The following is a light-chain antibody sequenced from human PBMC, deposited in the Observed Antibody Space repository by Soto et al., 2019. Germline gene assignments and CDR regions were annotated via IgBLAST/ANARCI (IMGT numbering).Light chain of an antibody. V-gene: IGKV3D-15*02. J-gene: IGKJ1*01. CDR3: QQYLTLPKT. Sequence: EIVMTQSPATLSVSPGERATLSCRASQSVSSNLSWYQQKPAQAPRLLIYAASRRAPGIPERFSGSGSGTDFTLTISSLEPEDFAVYYCQQYLTLPKTFGQGSKVDIK. CDR2: AAS. CDR1: QSVSSN.